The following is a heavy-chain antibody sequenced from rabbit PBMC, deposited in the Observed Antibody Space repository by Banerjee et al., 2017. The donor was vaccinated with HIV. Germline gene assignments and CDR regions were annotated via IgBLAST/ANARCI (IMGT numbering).Heavy chain of an antibody. CDR1: GIDFSSYA. J-gene: IGHJ2*01. Sequence: QEQLVESGGGLVTLGGSLKLSCKASGIDFSSYAINWVRQAPGKGLEWIGCIYTSSGTTWYASWAKGRFTISKTSSTTVTLQMTSLTAADTATYFCAKSGIAADGEAGTFDPWGPGTLVTVS. D-gene: IGHD2-1*01. CDR2: IYTSSGTT. V-gene: IGHV1S45*01. CDR3: AKSGIAADGEAGTFDP.